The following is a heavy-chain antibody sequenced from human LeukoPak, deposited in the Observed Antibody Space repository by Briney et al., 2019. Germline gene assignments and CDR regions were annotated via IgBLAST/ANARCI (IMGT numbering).Heavy chain of an antibody. CDR1: GFTFSSYA. D-gene: IGHD1-26*01. CDR2: INSDGSIT. CDR3: ARDRNTGSSYENLFEY. J-gene: IGHJ4*02. Sequence: GGSLRLSCAASGFTFSSYAMSWVRQAPGKGLVWVSRINSDGSITSYADSVKGRFTISRDNAKNTLYLQMNSLRAEDTSVYYCARDRNTGSSYENLFEYWGQGSLVSVSS. V-gene: IGHV3-74*01.